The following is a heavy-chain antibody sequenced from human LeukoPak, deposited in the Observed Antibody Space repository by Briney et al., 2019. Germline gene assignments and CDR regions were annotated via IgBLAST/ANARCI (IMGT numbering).Heavy chain of an antibody. V-gene: IGHV4-31*03. CDR3: ARGRRLITIFGVVTYYFDY. D-gene: IGHD3-3*01. CDR2: IYYSGST. CDR1: GGSISSGGYC. Sequence: ASETLSLTCTVSGGSISSGGYCWSWIRQHPGKGLEWIGYIYYSGSTYYNPSLKSRVTISVDTSKNQFSLKLSSVTAADTAVYYCARGRRLITIFGVVTYYFDYWGQGTLVTVSS. J-gene: IGHJ4*02.